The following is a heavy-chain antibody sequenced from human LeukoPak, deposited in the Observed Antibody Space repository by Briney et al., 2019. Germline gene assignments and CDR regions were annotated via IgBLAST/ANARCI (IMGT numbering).Heavy chain of an antibody. J-gene: IGHJ4*02. CDR3: ARLGFLYGSGSYYRD. Sequence: SETLSLTCAVYGGSFSGYYWSWIRQPPGKGLEWIGEINHSGSTNYNPSLKSRVTISVDTSKNQFSLKLSSVTAADTAVYYCARLGFLYGSGSYYRDWGQGTLVTGSS. D-gene: IGHD3-10*01. CDR1: GGSFSGYY. V-gene: IGHV4-34*01. CDR2: INHSGST.